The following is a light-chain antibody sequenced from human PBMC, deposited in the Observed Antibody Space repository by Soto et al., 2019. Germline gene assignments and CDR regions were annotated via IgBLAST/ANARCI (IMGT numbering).Light chain of an antibody. Sequence: DIQMTQSPSTLSASVGDRVTITCRASQSVSSRLAWYQQNPGKAPNLLIYDASSLESGVPSRFSGSGSGTEFTLTISSLQPDDFATYYCQQYNSFPRTFGQGTKVEIK. CDR2: DAS. CDR1: QSVSSR. CDR3: QQYNSFPRT. V-gene: IGKV1-5*01. J-gene: IGKJ1*01.